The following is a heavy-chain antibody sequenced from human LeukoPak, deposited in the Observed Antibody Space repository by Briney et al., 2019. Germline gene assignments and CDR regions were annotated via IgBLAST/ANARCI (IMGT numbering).Heavy chain of an antibody. CDR2: ISYDGSEK. CDR1: GFSFSCYG. CDR3: AKGQRKGSDSTNFDY. D-gene: IGHD4-11*01. V-gene: IGHV3-30*18. J-gene: IGHJ4*02. Sequence: GGSLGLSCAASGFSFSCYGMHWVRQAPGKGLEWVAVISYDGSEKNYADSVKGRFTISRDNSKNTLYLQMNSLGAEDTAVYYCAKGQRKGSDSTNFDYWGQGTLVTVSS.